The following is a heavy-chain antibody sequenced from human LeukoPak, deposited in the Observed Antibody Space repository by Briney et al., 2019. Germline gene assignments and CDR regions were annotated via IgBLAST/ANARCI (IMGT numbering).Heavy chain of an antibody. CDR1: GFIFSSYS. CDR3: ARDPYSGYPYFDY. CDR2: ISSSSSYI. J-gene: IGHJ4*02. D-gene: IGHD5-12*01. Sequence: PGGSLRLSCAASGFIFSSYSMNWVRQAPGKGLEWVSSISSSSSYIYYADSVKGRFTISRDNAKNSLYLQMNSLRAEDTAVYYCARDPYSGYPYFDYWGQGTLVTVSS. V-gene: IGHV3-21*01.